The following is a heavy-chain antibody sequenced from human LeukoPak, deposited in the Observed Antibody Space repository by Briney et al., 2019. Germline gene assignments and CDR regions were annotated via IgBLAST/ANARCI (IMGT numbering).Heavy chain of an antibody. D-gene: IGHD5-18*01. CDR1: GLTFNIFW. CDR3: ATGHSYGYNY. V-gene: IGHV3-74*01. J-gene: IGHJ4*02. Sequence: GGSLRLSCAASGLTFNIFWMRWVRQAPGKGLVWVSLIKGDGSSTTYMDSGKGRFIISRDNAKNTLYLQMNSLRTEDTAVYYCATGHSYGYNYWGQGTLVTVSP. CDR2: IKGDGSST.